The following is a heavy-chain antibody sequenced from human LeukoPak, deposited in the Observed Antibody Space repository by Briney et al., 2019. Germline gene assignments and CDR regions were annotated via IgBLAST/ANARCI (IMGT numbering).Heavy chain of an antibody. CDR1: GYTFTSYA. CDR2: INTNTGNP. V-gene: IGHV7-4-1*02. D-gene: IGHD3-16*02. CDR3: ARAGSGIMITFGGVIAPFDY. J-gene: IGHJ4*02. Sequence: GASVKVSCKASGYTFTSYAMNWVRQAPGQGLEWMGWINTNTGNPTYAQGFTGRFVFSLDTSVSTAYLQISSLKAEDTAVYYCARAGSGIMITFGGVIAPFDYWGQGTLVTAS.